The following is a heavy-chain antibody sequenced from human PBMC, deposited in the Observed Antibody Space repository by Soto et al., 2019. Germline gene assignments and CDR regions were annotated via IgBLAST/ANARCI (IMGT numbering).Heavy chain of an antibody. CDR3: ARRDSSGWYGGPYFDY. CDR1: GYTFTSYA. CDR2: INAGNGNT. D-gene: IGHD6-19*01. V-gene: IGHV1-3*01. J-gene: IGHJ4*02. Sequence: ASVKVSCKASGYTFTSYAMHWVRQAPGQRLEWMGWINAGNGNTKYSQKFQGRVTITRDTSASTAYMELSSLRSEDTAVYYCARRDSSGWYGGPYFDYWGQGTLVTVS.